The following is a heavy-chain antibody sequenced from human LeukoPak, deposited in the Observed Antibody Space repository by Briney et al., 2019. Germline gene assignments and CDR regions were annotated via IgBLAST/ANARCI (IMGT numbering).Heavy chain of an antibody. Sequence: PGGSLRLSCAASGFTFSSYAMHWVRQAPGKGLEWVAVISYDGSNKYYADSVKGRFTISRDNSKNTLYLQMNSLRAEDTAVYYCARDPLGYCSSTSCYTNWFDPWGQGTLVTVSS. D-gene: IGHD2-2*02. V-gene: IGHV3-30*01. CDR2: ISYDGSNK. J-gene: IGHJ5*02. CDR3: ARDPLGYCSSTSCYTNWFDP. CDR1: GFTFSSYA.